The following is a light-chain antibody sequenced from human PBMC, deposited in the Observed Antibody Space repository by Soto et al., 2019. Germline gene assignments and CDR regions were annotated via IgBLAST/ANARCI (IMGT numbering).Light chain of an antibody. CDR3: QHYGSSPTMYT. CDR2: GAS. CDR1: QSVSSRY. Sequence: EILLTQSPGTLSLFPGERATLSCRASQSVSSRYLAWYQQKPGQAPRLLIYGASSRATGIPDRISGSGSGTDFTLTLTILEPEAFAVYYCQHYGSSPTMYTFGQGTKLEIK. J-gene: IGKJ2*01. V-gene: IGKV3-20*01.